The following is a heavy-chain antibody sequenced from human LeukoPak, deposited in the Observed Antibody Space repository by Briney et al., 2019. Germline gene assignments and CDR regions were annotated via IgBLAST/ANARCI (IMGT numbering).Heavy chain of an antibody. D-gene: IGHD3-22*01. CDR1: GFTFDDYG. CDR2: INWNGGTT. V-gene: IGHV3-20*04. J-gene: IGHJ6*03. CDR3: ARDRLEYYSDSSGYSDYYYYYMDV. Sequence: GGSLRLSCAASGFTFDDYGMSWVRQAPGKGLEWVSGINWNGGTTGYVDSVKGRFTISRDNAKNSLYLQMNSLRAEDTAVYYCARDRLEYYSDSSGYSDYYYYYMDVWGKGTTVTISS.